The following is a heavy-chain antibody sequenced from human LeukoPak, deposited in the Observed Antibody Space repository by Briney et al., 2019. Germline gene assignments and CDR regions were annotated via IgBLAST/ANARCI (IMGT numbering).Heavy chain of an antibody. J-gene: IGHJ4*02. D-gene: IGHD3-22*01. Sequence: PSETLSLTCAVYGGSFSGYYWSWIRQPPGKGLEWIGYIYYSGSTNYNPSLKSRVTISVDTSKNQFSLKLSSVTAADTAVYYCAREVPYYYDSSGGYYFDYWGQGTLVTVSS. CDR1: GGSFSGYY. V-gene: IGHV4-59*01. CDR3: AREVPYYYDSSGGYYFDY. CDR2: IYYSGST.